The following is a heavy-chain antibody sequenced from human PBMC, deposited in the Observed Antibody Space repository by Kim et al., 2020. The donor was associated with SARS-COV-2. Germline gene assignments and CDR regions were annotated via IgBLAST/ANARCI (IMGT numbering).Heavy chain of an antibody. CDR3: ARDNFYGSGKNNNAVDL. CDR2: IWVDGNND. J-gene: IGHJ4*02. D-gene: IGHD3-10*01. CDR1: GFTFRRYG. Sequence: GGSLRLSCAASGFTFRRYGMHWVRQAPGKGLEWLGRIWVDGNNDYYVDSVKGRFTMSRDNSKNILYLQMNSLRAEDTAVYFCARDNFYGSGKNNNAVDLWRQGTQVLVST. V-gene: IGHV3-33*01.